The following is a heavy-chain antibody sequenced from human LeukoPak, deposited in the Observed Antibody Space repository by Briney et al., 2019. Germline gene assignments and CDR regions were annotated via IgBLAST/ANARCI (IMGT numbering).Heavy chain of an antibody. D-gene: IGHD3-16*01. V-gene: IGHV4-61*02. Sequence: SETLSLTCTVSGGSISSSSYYWGWIRQPAGKGLEWIGRIYTSGSTNYNPSLKSRVTMSVDTSKNQFSLKLSSVTAADTAVYYCARDRRISMITFRGQIYYYYMDVWGKGTTVTISS. CDR1: GGSISSSSYY. CDR3: ARDRRISMITFRGQIYYYYMDV. CDR2: IYTSGST. J-gene: IGHJ6*03.